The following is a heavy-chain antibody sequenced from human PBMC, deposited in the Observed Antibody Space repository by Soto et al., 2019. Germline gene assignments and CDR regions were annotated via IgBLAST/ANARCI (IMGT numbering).Heavy chain of an antibody. CDR3: AREAYYYYYGMDV. Sequence: ASVKVSCKASGYTFTSYGISWVRQAPGQGLEWMGWISAYNGNTNYAQKLQGRVTMTTDTSTSTAYMELRSLRSDDTAVYYCAREAYYYYYGMDVWGQGTTVTVSS. CDR2: ISAYNGNT. CDR1: GYTFTSYG. V-gene: IGHV1-18*01. J-gene: IGHJ6*02.